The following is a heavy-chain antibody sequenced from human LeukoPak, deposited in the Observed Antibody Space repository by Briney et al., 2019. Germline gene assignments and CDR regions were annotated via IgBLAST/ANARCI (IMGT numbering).Heavy chain of an antibody. Sequence: PSETLSLTCAVSGGSISSSNWWSWVRQPPGKGLEWIGEIYHSGSTNYNPSLKSRVTISVDKSKNQFSLKLSSVTAADTAVYYCARGRRATIFGVVISRPLGFDPWGQGTLVTVSS. CDR1: GGSISSSNW. V-gene: IGHV4-4*02. CDR3: ARGRRATIFGVVISRPLGFDP. J-gene: IGHJ5*02. CDR2: IYHSGST. D-gene: IGHD3-3*01.